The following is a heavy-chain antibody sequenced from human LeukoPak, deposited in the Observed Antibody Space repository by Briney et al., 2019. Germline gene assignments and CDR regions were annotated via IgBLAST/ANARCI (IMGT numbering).Heavy chain of an antibody. V-gene: IGHV4-4*02. CDR1: GGSISSSNW. J-gene: IGHJ4*02. D-gene: IGHD6-6*01. CDR2: IYHSGST. Sequence: SETLSLTCAVSGGSISSSNWWSWVRPPPGKGLEWIGEIYHSGSTNYNPSLKSRVTISVDTSKNQFSLKLSSVTAADTAVYYCARARAARRLDYWGQGTLVTVSS. CDR3: ARARAARRLDY.